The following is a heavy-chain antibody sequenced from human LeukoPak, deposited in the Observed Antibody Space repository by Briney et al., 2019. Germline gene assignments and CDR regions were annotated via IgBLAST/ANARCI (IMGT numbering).Heavy chain of an antibody. D-gene: IGHD2-21*02. J-gene: IGHJ4*02. Sequence: PGGSLRLSCAASGFTFSSYWMHWVRQAPGKGLVWVSRINSDGSSTSYADSVKVRFTISRDNAKNTLYLQMNSLRAEDTAVYYCAHLLFSPYCGGDCYAATSDYWGQGTLVTVSS. V-gene: IGHV3-74*01. CDR2: INSDGSST. CDR1: GFTFSSYW. CDR3: AHLLFSPYCGGDCYAATSDY.